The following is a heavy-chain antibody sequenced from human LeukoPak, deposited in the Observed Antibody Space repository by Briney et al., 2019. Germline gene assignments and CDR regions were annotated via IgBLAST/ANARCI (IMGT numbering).Heavy chain of an antibody. CDR2: VSAYADNT. Sequence: GASVKVSCXASGYTFTSYGISWVRQAPGQGLEWMGWVSAYADNTNYVQKFQGRVTMTTDTSTSTAYMELRSLRSDDTAVYYCARDCIGCHGFDSWGQGTLVTVSS. J-gene: IGHJ4*02. CDR3: ARDCIGCHGFDS. D-gene: IGHD1-26*01. V-gene: IGHV1-18*01. CDR1: GYTFTSYG.